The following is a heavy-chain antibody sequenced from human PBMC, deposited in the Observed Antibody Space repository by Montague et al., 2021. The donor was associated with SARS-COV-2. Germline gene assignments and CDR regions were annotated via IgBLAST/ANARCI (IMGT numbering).Heavy chain of an antibody. J-gene: IGHJ4*02. Sequence: KPSLKSRVTISVDTSKNQFSLKLSSVTAADTAVYYWFEIVGAADYWGQGTLVTVSS. CDR3: FEIVGAADY. V-gene: IGHV4-39*01. D-gene: IGHD1-26*01.